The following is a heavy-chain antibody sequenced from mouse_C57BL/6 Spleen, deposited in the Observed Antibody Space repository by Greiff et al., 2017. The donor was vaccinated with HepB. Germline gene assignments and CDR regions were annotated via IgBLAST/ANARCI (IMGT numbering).Heavy chain of an antibody. V-gene: IGHV10-1*01. J-gene: IGHJ4*01. Sequence: DVKLVESGGGLVQPKGSLKLSCAASGFSFNTYAMNWVRQAPGKGVEWVARIRSKSNNYATYYADSVKDSFTISRDDSESMLYLQMNNLKTEDTAMYYCVRDYYGSRYYAMDYWGQGTSVTVSS. D-gene: IGHD1-1*01. CDR1: GFSFNTYA. CDR3: VRDYYGSRYYAMDY. CDR2: IRSKSNNYAT.